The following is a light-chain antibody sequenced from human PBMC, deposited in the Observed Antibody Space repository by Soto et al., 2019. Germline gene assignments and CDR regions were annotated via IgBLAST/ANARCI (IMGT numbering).Light chain of an antibody. CDR1: QSVSSSY. J-gene: IGKJ5*01. V-gene: IGKV3-15*01. Sequence: IMLSQSQDTLSVYTGESATLSCRASQSVSSSYLAWYQQKPGQAPRLLVYGVSTRATGIPARFSGSGSGTEFTLTISSLQSEDFAVYYCQQYNNWPITFGQGTLLE. CDR3: QQYNNWPIT. CDR2: GVS.